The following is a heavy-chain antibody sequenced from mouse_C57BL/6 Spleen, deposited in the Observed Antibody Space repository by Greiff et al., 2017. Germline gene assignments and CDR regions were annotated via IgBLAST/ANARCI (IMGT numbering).Heavy chain of an antibody. Sequence: QVQLQQPGAELVKPGASVKLSCTASGYTFTSYWMQWVKQRPGQGLEWIGEIDPSDSYTNYNQKFKGKATLTVDTSSSTSYMQLSSLTSEDAAVYYCARSAFITTGVATRDDWGQGTTLTVSS. CDR3: ARSAFITTGVATRDD. J-gene: IGHJ2*01. D-gene: IGHD1-1*01. CDR1: GYTFTSYW. CDR2: IDPSDSYT. V-gene: IGHV1-50*01.